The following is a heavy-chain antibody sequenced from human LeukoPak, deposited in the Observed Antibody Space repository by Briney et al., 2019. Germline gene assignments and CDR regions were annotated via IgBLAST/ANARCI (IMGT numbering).Heavy chain of an antibody. D-gene: IGHD2-2*01. CDR2: INQDGGVK. V-gene: IGHV3-7*01. J-gene: IGHJ4*02. CDR1: GFAFSSNW. CDR3: ATGRSCSTCYLPDY. Sequence: GGSLRLSCAASGFAFSSNWMSWVRRAPGKGLEWVAKINQDGGVKFYVDSVKGRFTISRDNAKNSLYLQMNSLRAEDMAVYYCATGRSCSTCYLPDYWGQGTLVTVS.